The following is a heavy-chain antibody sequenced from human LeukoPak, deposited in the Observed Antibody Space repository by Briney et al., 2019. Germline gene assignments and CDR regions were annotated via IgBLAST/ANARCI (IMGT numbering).Heavy chain of an antibody. Sequence: GGSLRLSCAASGLSFSTYSMNWVRQAPGKGLEWVSSISSSSIYRYYADSVKGRFTISRDNAKNSLYLQMNSLRAEDTALYYCARNGGIAAAGYYFDYWGQGTLVTVSS. D-gene: IGHD6-13*01. J-gene: IGHJ4*02. CDR2: ISSSSIYR. V-gene: IGHV3-21*04. CDR3: ARNGGIAAAGYYFDY. CDR1: GLSFSTYS.